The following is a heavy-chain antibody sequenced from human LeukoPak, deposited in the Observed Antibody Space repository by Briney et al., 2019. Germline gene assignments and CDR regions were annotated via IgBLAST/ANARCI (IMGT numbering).Heavy chain of an antibody. CDR3: ARACLHDSSGRTSKGPFDY. CDR2: ISSSSSYI. Sequence: GGSLRLSCAASGFTFSSYSMNWVRQAPGKGLEWVSSISSSSSYIYYADSVKGRFTISRDNAKNSRYLQMNSLRAEDMAVYYCARACLHDSSGRTSKGPFDYWGQGTLVTVSS. J-gene: IGHJ4*02. V-gene: IGHV3-21*01. D-gene: IGHD3-22*01. CDR1: GFTFSSYS.